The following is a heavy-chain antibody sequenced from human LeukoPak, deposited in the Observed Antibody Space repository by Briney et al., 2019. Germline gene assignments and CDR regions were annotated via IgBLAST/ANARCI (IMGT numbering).Heavy chain of an antibody. CDR1: GFTFSSYS. V-gene: IGHV3-21*01. CDR2: ISSSSSYV. J-gene: IGHJ4*02. Sequence: GGSLRLSCAASGFTFSSYSMNWVRQAPGKGLEWVSSISSSSSYVYYADSVKGRFTISRDNAKNSLYLQMNSLRAEDTAVYYCASLDGGNSDDYWGQGTLVTVSS. D-gene: IGHD4-23*01. CDR3: ASLDGGNSDDY.